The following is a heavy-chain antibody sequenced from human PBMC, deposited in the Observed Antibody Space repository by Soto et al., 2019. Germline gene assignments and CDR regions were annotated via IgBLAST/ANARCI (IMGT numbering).Heavy chain of an antibody. CDR3: ATHSSPDYYKYGMDV. CDR1: GHTFSNCC. D-gene: IGHD6-19*01. CDR2: VNPGDSDT. J-gene: IGHJ6*02. Sequence: ESLNIYCTGTGHTFSNCCIAWVRQVPGKGLEWMGIVNPGDSDTKYSPSFQGQATISADKSISTAHLQWSSLKASDTAIYYCATHSSPDYYKYGMDVWGQGTTVTVSS. V-gene: IGHV5-51*01.